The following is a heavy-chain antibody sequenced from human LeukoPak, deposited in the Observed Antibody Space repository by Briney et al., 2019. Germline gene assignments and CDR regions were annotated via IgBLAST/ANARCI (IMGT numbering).Heavy chain of an antibody. Sequence: PGGSLRLSCAASGFTFSSYAMSWVRQAPGKGLEWVSAISGSGGSTYYADSVKGRFTISRDNAKSSLYLQMNSLRDEDTAVYYCARDRRNTIFGVVTPGDYWGQGTLVTVSS. CDR1: GFTFSSYA. CDR2: ISGSGGST. D-gene: IGHD3-3*01. CDR3: ARDRRNTIFGVVTPGDY. V-gene: IGHV3-23*01. J-gene: IGHJ4*02.